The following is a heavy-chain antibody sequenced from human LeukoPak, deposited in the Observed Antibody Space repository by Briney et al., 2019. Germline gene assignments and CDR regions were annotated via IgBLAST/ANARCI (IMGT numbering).Heavy chain of an antibody. D-gene: IGHD2-2*01. Sequence: NPSQTLSLTCTVSGGSISSGDYYWSWIRQPPGKGLEWIGYICYSGSTYYNPSLKSRVTISVDTSKNQFSLKLSSVTAADTAVYYCARTLPYQLLSFDYWGQGTLVTVSS. CDR3: ARTLPYQLLSFDY. V-gene: IGHV4-30-4*01. CDR2: ICYSGST. CDR1: GGSISSGDYY. J-gene: IGHJ4*02.